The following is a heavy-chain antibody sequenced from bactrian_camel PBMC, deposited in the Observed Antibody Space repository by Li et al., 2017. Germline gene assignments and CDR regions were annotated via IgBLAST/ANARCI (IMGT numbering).Heavy chain of an antibody. V-gene: IGHV3S10*01. Sequence: VQLVESGGGSVQPGGSMRLSCKVTDDPTSKYFMDDTYCMGWFRQAPGKGREEVAHIDNDGTTKYADSVKGRFTVSKDSDQDVMYLQMNNLKPEDTAMYFCAISFQLPCLGSDGRAYAYWGQGTQVTVS. CDR2: IDNDGTT. J-gene: IGHJ4*01. CDR3: AISFQLPCLGSDGRAYAY. CDR1: DDPTSKYFMDD. D-gene: IGHD1*01.